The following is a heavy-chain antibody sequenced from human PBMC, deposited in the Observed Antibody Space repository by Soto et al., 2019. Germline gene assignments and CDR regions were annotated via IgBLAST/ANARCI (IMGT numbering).Heavy chain of an antibody. J-gene: IGHJ4*02. D-gene: IGHD6-13*01. Sequence: GGSLRLSCAASGFTFSTYAMSWVRQAPGKGLEWVSGISSNGGSRDYADSVKGRFAISRDNSKNTLFLQMNSLRAEDTATYYCARFSSSWYPNLLYFDYWGQGTLVTVSS. CDR1: GFTFSTYA. V-gene: IGHV3-23*01. CDR3: ARFSSSWYPNLLYFDY. CDR2: ISSNGGSR.